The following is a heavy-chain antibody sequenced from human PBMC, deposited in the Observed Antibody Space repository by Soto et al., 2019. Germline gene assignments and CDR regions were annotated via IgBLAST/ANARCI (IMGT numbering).Heavy chain of an antibody. CDR3: TRVLLSGYYGSDFDF. J-gene: IGHJ4*02. V-gene: IGHV3-21*01. D-gene: IGHD5-12*01. CDR1: GFRFSSYG. Sequence: EVLLVGSGGGPVKPGGSLRLSCTASGFRFSSYGMNWVRQAPGKGLEWVSSISSGSSFIYYADSVKGRFTISRDNAKNSLSLQMNSSRADETAIYYCTRVLLSGYYGSDFDFWGQGTQVTVSS. CDR2: ISSGSSFI.